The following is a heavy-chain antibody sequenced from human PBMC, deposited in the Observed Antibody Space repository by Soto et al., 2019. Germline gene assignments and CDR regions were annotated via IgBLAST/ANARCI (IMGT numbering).Heavy chain of an antibody. CDR2: IIPIFGTA. CDR3: ARDCSSTSCYGYYYGMDV. J-gene: IGHJ6*02. D-gene: IGHD2-2*01. Sequence: PGQGLEWMGGIIPIFGTANYAQKFQGRVTITADESTSTAYMELSSLRSEDTAVYYCARDCSSTSCYGYYYGMDVWGQGTTVTVSS. V-gene: IGHV1-69*01.